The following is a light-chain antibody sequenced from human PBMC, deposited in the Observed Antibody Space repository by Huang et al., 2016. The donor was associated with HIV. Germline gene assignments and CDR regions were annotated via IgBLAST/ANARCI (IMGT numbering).Light chain of an antibody. CDR3: QQSYSTPFT. V-gene: IGKV1-39*01. J-gene: IGKJ3*01. CDR1: QSTSSY. CDR2: AAS. Sequence: DIQMPQSPSSLSASVGDRVTITCRASQSTSSYLNWYQQKPGKAPKLLIYAASSLQSGVPSRFSGSGSGTDFTLTISSLQPEDFATYYCQQSYSTPFTFGPGTKVDIK.